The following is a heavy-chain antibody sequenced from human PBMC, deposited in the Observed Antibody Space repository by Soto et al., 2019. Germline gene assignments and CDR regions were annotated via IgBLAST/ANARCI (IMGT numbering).Heavy chain of an antibody. D-gene: IGHD6-13*01. Sequence: PWETLSLTCTVSGGSISSSSYYWGWIRQTPGKGLEWIGSIYYSGSTYYNPSLKSRVTISVDTSKNQFSLKLSSVTAADTAVYYCASLLAAAGVDYWGQGTLVTVS. CDR3: ASLLAAAGVDY. CDR2: IYYSGST. V-gene: IGHV4-39*01. J-gene: IGHJ4*02. CDR1: GGSISSSSYY.